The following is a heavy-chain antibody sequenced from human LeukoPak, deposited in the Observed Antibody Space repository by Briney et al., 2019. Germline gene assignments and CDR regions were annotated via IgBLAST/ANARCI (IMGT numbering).Heavy chain of an antibody. Sequence: ASVKDTFKASGYTFTSCDINWVRQATGQGLEWMGWMNPNSGNKGYGQSFQGRITMTRDISIGTAYMELSNLTSEDTAIYYCTRGSGGRRDHWGQGTLVTVSA. CDR1: GYTFTSCD. V-gene: IGHV1-8*01. CDR2: MNPNSGNK. CDR3: TRGSGGRRDH. J-gene: IGHJ4*02. D-gene: IGHD4-23*01.